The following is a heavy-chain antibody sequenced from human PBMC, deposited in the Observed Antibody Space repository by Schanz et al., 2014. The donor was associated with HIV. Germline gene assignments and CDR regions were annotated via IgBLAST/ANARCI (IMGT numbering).Heavy chain of an antibody. Sequence: QVQLVESGGGVVQPGRSLKLSCAASGFTFSNYGMHWVRQAPGKGLEWVAVIWVDGTSKFYADSVKGRFIISRDNSKNTLYLQMKSPRAADTAVYYCAKDRNYYDDKYWGKGNYYYYYGMDVWGQGTTVIVSS. CDR1: GFTFSNYG. D-gene: IGHD3-22*01. V-gene: IGHV3-30*18. J-gene: IGHJ6*02. CDR3: AKDRNYYDDKYWGKGNYYYYYGMDV. CDR2: IWVDGTSK.